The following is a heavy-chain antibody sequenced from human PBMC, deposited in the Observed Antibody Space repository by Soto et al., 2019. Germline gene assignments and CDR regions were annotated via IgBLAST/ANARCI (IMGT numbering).Heavy chain of an antibody. D-gene: IGHD2-15*01. CDR1: GFTFSSYA. J-gene: IGHJ4*02. Sequence: EVQLLESGGGLVQPGGSLRLSCAASGFTFSSYAMSWVRQAPGKGLEWVSAISGSGGSTYYADSVKGRFTISRDNSKNTLYLQTNSLRAEDTAVYYCAKAWDCSGGSCYFDYWGQGTLVTVSS. CDR2: ISGSGGST. CDR3: AKAWDCSGGSCYFDY. V-gene: IGHV3-23*01.